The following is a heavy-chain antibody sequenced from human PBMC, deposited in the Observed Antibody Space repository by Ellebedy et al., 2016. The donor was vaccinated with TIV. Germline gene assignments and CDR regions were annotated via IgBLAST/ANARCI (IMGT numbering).Heavy chain of an antibody. CDR2: INAGNGNT. D-gene: IGHD3-3*01. CDR3: ARGLSRRWMEGFY. CDR1: GYTFTTYA. Sequence: AASVKVSCKASGYTFTTYAMHWVRQAPGQRLEWMAWINAGNGNTKYSQKFQGRVTITRDTSATTVYMELSSLRSEDTAAYYCARGLSRRWMEGFYWGQGTLVTVSS. J-gene: IGHJ4*02. V-gene: IGHV1-3*01.